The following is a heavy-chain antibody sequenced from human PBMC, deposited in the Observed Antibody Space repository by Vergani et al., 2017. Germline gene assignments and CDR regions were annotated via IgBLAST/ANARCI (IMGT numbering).Heavy chain of an antibody. CDR1: GYTFTDYY. CDR3: ATDYTYYDILTGYANWFDP. Sequence: EVQLVQSGAEVKKPGATVKISCKVSGYTFTDYYMHWVQQAPGKGLEWMGLVDPEDGETIYAEKFQGRVTITADTSIDTAYMELSSLRSEDTAVYYCATDYTYYDILTGYANWFDPWGQGTLVTVSS. D-gene: IGHD3-9*01. CDR2: VDPEDGET. J-gene: IGHJ5*02. V-gene: IGHV1-69-2*01.